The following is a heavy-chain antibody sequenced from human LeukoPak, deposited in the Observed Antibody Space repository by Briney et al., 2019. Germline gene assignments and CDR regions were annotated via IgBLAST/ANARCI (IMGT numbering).Heavy chain of an antibody. J-gene: IGHJ4*02. Sequence: PSETLSLTCAVYGGSFSGYYWGWIRQPPGKGLEWIGEINHSGSTNYNPSLKSRVTISVDTSKNQFSLKLSSVTAADTAVYYCARGRGQQLPLDFDYWGQGTLVTVSS. D-gene: IGHD6-13*01. V-gene: IGHV4-34*01. CDR3: ARGRGQQLPLDFDY. CDR1: GGSFSGYY. CDR2: INHSGST.